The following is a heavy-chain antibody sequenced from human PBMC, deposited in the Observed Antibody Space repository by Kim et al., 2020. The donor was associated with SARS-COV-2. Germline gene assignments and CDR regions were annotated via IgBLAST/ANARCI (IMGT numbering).Heavy chain of an antibody. J-gene: IGHJ6*02. V-gene: IGHV4-34*01. CDR2: INHSGST. D-gene: IGHD2-2*01. CDR3: ARGASWENTYYYYYGMDV. CDR1: GGSFSGYY. Sequence: SETLSLTCAVYGGSFSGYYWSWIRQPPGKGLEWIGEINHSGSTNYNPSLKSRVTISVDTSKNQFSLKLSSVTAADTAVYYCARGASWENTYYYYYGMDVWGQGTTVTVSS.